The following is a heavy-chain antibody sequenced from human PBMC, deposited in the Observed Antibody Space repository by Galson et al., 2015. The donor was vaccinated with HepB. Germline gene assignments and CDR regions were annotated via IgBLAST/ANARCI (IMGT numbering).Heavy chain of an antibody. D-gene: IGHD3-3*01. Sequence: SLRLSCAASGFNVNNNYMSWVRQAPGKGLEWVSIVYSGGTTSYVDSVKGRFAISRDNSKNTVYLQMNSLRAEDTAIYYCATQLTNYDLWSGYRASCYFDSWGQGTLVTVSS. CDR1: GFNVNNNY. V-gene: IGHV3-53*01. CDR3: ATQLTNYDLWSGYRASCYFDS. CDR2: VYSGGTT. J-gene: IGHJ4*02.